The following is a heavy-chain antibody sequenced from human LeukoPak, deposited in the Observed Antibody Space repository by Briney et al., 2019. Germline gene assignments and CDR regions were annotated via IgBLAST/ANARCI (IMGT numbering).Heavy chain of an antibody. CDR3: AELGITMIGGV. CDR2: ISYDGSNK. CDR1: GITFSSYA. J-gene: IGHJ6*04. Sequence: GRSLRLSCEASGITFSSYAMHWVRQAPGKGLEWVAVISYDGSNKYYADSVKGRFTISRDNSKNTLYLQMNSLRAEDTAVYYCAELGITMIGGVWGKGTTVTISS. D-gene: IGHD3-10*02. V-gene: IGHV3-30*04.